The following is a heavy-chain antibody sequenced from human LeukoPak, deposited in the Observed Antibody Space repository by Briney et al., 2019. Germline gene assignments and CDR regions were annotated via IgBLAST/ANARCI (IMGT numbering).Heavy chain of an antibody. CDR3: ARTYSNYVSLNWFDP. J-gene: IGHJ5*02. Sequence: SETLSLTCTVSGGSISSYYWSWIRQPPGKGLEWVGYIYYSGSTNYNPSLKSRVTISVDTSKNQFSLKLSSVTAADTAVYYCARTYSNYVSLNWFDPWGQGTLVTVSS. V-gene: IGHV4-59*12. D-gene: IGHD4-11*01. CDR1: GGSISSYY. CDR2: IYYSGST.